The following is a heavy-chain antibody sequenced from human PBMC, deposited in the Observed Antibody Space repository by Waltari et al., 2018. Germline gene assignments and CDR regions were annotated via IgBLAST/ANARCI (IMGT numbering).Heavy chain of an antibody. CDR2: IYYSWST. CDR3: ARLHGGAVLEWSFDY. V-gene: IGHV4-59*01. CDR1: GGSISSYY. J-gene: IGHJ4*02. Sequence: QVQLQESGPGLVKPSETLSLTCTVSGGSISSYYWSWIRQPPGKGLEWIGYIYYSWSTNYNPSLKRRVTISVDTSKNQFSLKLSSVTAADTAVYDCARLHGGAVLEWSFDYWGQGTLVTVSS. D-gene: IGHD3-3*01.